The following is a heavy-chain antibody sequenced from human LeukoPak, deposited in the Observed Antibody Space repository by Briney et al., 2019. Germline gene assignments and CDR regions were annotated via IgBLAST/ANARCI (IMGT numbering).Heavy chain of an antibody. Sequence: PGGSLRLSCTASGFTLGSYWMHWVRQAPGKGLVWVSRINSDGRSTSYADSVKGRFTISRDNAKNTLYLQMNSLRAEDTAVYYYARGNFGDFYWGQGTLVTVSS. CDR3: ARGNFGDFY. CDR2: INSDGRST. J-gene: IGHJ4*02. V-gene: IGHV3-74*01. CDR1: GFTLGSYW. D-gene: IGHD4-17*01.